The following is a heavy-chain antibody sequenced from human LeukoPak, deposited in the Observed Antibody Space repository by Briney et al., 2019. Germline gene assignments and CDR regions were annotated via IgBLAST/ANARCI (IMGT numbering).Heavy chain of an antibody. V-gene: IGHV4-61*02. CDR1: GGSISSGSYY. J-gene: IGHJ4*02. CDR2: IYTSGST. D-gene: IGHD2-15*01. Sequence: KPSETLSLTCTDSGGSISSGSYYWSWIRQPAGKGLEWIGRIYTSGSTNYNPSLKSRVTMSVDTSKNQFSLKLSSVTAADTAVYYCAREGGMVVVVAATPVWGDYFDYWGQGTLVTVSS. CDR3: AREGGMVVVVAATPVWGDYFDY.